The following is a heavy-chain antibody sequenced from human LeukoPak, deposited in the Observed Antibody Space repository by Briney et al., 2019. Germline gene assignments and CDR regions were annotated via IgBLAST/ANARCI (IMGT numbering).Heavy chain of an antibody. J-gene: IGHJ4*02. V-gene: IGHV1-18*01. CDR1: GYTFTSYG. D-gene: IGHD3-10*01. CDR2: ISAYNGNT. Sequence: ASVKVSCKASGYTFTSYGISWVRQAPGQGLEWLGWISAYNGNTNYAQKLQGRVTMTTDTSTSTAYMELRSLRSDDTAVYYCARFRVDHRRSGGNYFDYWGQGTLVTVFS. CDR3: ARFRVDHRRSGGNYFDY.